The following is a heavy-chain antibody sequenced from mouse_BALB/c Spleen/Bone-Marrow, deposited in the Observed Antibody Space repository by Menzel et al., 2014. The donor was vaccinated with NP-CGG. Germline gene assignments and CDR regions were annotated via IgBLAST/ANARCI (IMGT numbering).Heavy chain of an antibody. V-gene: IGHV1-4*01. J-gene: IGHJ3*01. D-gene: IGHD2-2*01. CDR1: GYTFXYYT. CDR2: INPSSGYT. Sequence: VKLVESGAELARPGASVKMSCKASGYTFXYYTVQWVKQRPGQGLEWIGYINPSSGYTNYNQKFKDKATLTADKSSSTAYMQLSSLTSEDSAVYYCAREVYGSWFAYWGQGTLVTVSA. CDR3: AREVYGSWFAY.